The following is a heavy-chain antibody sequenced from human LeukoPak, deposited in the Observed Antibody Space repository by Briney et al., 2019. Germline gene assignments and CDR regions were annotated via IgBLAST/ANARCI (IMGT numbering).Heavy chain of an antibody. Sequence: SETLSLTCTVSGGSISSYYWSWIRQPPGKGLEWIGYIYYSGSTNYNPSLKSRLTISVDTSKNQFSLKLSSVTAADTAVYYCARHNYYDSSGYLIYYYGMDVWGQGTTVTVSS. CDR1: GGSISSYY. CDR3: ARHNYYDSSGYLIYYYGMDV. V-gene: IGHV4-59*08. CDR2: IYYSGST. D-gene: IGHD3-22*01. J-gene: IGHJ6*02.